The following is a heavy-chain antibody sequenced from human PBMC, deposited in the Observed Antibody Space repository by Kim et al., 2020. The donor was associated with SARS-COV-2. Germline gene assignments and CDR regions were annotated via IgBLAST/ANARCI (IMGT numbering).Heavy chain of an antibody. CDR2: INHSGST. CDR1: GGSFSGYY. Sequence: SETLSLTCAVYGGSFSGYYWSWIRQPPGKGLEWIGEINHSGSTNYNPSLKSRVTISVDTSKNQFSLKLSSVTAADTAVYYCARGGLLWFRVGDYYYYMDVWGKGTTVTVSS. J-gene: IGHJ6*03. CDR3: ARGGLLWFRVGDYYYYMDV. D-gene: IGHD3-10*01. V-gene: IGHV4-34*01.